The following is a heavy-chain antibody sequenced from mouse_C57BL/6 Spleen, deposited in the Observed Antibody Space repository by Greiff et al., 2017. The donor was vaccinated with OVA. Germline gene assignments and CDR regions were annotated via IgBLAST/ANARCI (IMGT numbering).Heavy chain of an antibody. CDR1: GFTFTSYW. Sequence: QVQLQQPGAGLVQPGASVRLSCKASGFTFTSYWITWVKQSPGQGLEWIGVIYPGCGGTKSYEKFKSKATLTVDKSSSTAYMQLSSLTSEDSAVYNCARRSYDYDGGHFDYWGQGTTLTVSS. CDR3: ARRSYDYDGGHFDY. D-gene: IGHD2-4*01. V-gene: IGHV1-55*01. J-gene: IGHJ2*01. CDR2: IYPGCGGT.